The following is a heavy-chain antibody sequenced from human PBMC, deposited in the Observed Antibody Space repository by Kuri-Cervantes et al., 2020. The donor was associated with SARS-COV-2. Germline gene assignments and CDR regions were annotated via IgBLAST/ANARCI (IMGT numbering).Heavy chain of an antibody. CDR3: ASPAPRVIAAAGTGGWLLGPYYYYMDV. Sequence: SVKVSCKASGYTFTGYYMHWVRQAPGQGLEWMGGIIPIFGTANYAQKFQGRVTITADESTSTAYMELSGLRSEDTAVYYCASPAPRVIAAAGTGGWLLGPYYYYMDVWGKGTTVTVSS. D-gene: IGHD6-13*01. CDR2: IIPIFGTA. CDR1: GYTFTGYY. V-gene: IGHV1-69*13. J-gene: IGHJ6*03.